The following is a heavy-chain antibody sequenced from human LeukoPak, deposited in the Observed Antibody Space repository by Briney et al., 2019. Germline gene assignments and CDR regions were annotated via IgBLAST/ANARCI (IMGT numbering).Heavy chain of an antibody. CDR1: GFTFSSYE. CDR3: ARAHDYGDYTGSPDFDY. V-gene: IGHV3-48*03. CDR2: ISSSGRTI. Sequence: GGSLRLSCAASGFTFSSYEMNWVRQAPGKGLEWVSYISSSGRTIYYADSVKGRFTISRDNAKNSLYLQMNSLRAEDTAVYYCARAHDYGDYTGSPDFDYWGQGTLVTVSS. D-gene: IGHD4-17*01. J-gene: IGHJ4*02.